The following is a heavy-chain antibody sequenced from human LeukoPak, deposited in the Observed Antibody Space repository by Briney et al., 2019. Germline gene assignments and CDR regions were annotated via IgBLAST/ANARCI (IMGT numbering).Heavy chain of an antibody. Sequence: PGESLRLSCAASGFSFGDVFMSWARQAPGKGLEWVANINLDGSEKFHVDSVKGRFTISRDNAKSALYLQMNSLRAANTAMYFCVRGVTMIRGAVMYPFFFDFWGRGTLVTVSS. J-gene: IGHJ4*02. CDR3: VRGVTMIRGAVMYPFFFDF. CDR2: INLDGSEK. V-gene: IGHV3-7*03. CDR1: GFSFGDVF. D-gene: IGHD3-10*01.